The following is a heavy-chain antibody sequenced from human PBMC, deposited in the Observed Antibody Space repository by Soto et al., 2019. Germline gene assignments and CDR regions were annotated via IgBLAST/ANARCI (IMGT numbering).Heavy chain of an antibody. V-gene: IGHV3-48*02. J-gene: IGHJ4*02. CDR2: ISTNSRTI. Sequence: EVQLVESGGGLVQPGGSLRLSCVASGFTFSSYSMIWVRQAPGKGLEWVSYISTNSRTIHYADSVKGRFTISRDNAKNSLYLQMNSLRDEDTAVYYCARDFAWAFDYWGQGTLLTVSP. CDR3: ARDFAWAFDY. D-gene: IGHD1-26*01. CDR1: GFTFSSYS.